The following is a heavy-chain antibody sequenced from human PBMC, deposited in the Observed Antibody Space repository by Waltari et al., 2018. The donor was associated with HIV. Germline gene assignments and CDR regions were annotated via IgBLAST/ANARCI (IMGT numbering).Heavy chain of an antibody. CDR1: GFVCSNYW. Sequence: EVQLVESGGGLVQPGGSLRLSCVGSGFVCSNYWMPWVCQAPGKGLEWVSNIKQDGREKNYVDSVAGRFSISRDNANNSLFLQLNSLRDEDTAVNYCARVYSSTTGRALDSWGQGTLVTVSS. CDR2: IKQDGREK. J-gene: IGHJ5*01. D-gene: IGHD2-2*01. V-gene: IGHV3-7*01. CDR3: ARVYSSTTGRALDS.